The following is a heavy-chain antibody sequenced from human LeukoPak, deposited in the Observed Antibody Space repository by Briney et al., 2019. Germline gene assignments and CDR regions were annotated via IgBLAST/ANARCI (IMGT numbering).Heavy chain of an antibody. CDR1: GFTFSSYA. CDR3: AKVYYGSGSYPYYFGC. J-gene: IGHJ4*02. V-gene: IGHV3-23*01. Sequence: HPGGSLRLSCAASGFTFSSYAMSWVRQAPGKGLEWVSAISGSGGSTYYADSVKGRFTISRDNPKNTLYLQINSLRAEDTAIYYCAKVYYGSGSYPYYFGCWGQGTLVTVSS. D-gene: IGHD3-10*01. CDR2: ISGSGGST.